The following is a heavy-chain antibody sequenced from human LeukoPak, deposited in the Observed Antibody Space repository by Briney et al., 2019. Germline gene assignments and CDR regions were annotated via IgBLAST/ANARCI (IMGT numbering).Heavy chain of an antibody. J-gene: IGHJ4*02. Sequence: SETLSLTFAVYGGSFSGYYWSWIRQPPGKGLDWIGEINHSGITNYNPSLKKRGTISVDTTKNQSPIKLSSVTTPDTAVYYCVRLTTLAAAGPFDYWGQGTLVTVS. D-gene: IGHD6-13*01. CDR3: VRLTTLAAAGPFDY. CDR1: GGSFSGYY. V-gene: IGHV4-34*01. CDR2: INHSGIT.